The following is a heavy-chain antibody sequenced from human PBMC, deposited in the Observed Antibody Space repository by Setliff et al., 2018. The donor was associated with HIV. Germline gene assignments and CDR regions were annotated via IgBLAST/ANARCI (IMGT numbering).Heavy chain of an antibody. J-gene: IGHJ5*02. V-gene: IGHV1-69*13. Sequence: ASVKVSCKVSGGSFSSFAISWVRQAPGHGLEWMGGIIPVSGTTNYAQKVQGRVTLSADESTSTAYMELSSLRSEDTAVYYCARDGGGVIAAAGWFDPWGQGTLVTVS. CDR2: IIPVSGTT. CDR1: GGSFSSFA. CDR3: ARDGGGVIAAAGWFDP. D-gene: IGHD6-13*01.